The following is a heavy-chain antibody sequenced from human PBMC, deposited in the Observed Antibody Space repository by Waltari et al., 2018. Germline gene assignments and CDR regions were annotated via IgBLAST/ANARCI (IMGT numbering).Heavy chain of an antibody. J-gene: IGHJ6*02. CDR3: ARDIPYCSSTSCYVRPYGMDV. D-gene: IGHD2-2*01. Sequence: EVQLVESGGGLVQPGGSLRLSCAASGFTFSSYSMNWVRQAPGKGLEWVSYISSSSSTIYYADSVKGRFTISRDNAKNSRYLQMNSLRAEDTAVYYCARDIPYCSSTSCYVRPYGMDVWGQGTTVTVSS. V-gene: IGHV3-48*01. CDR2: ISSSSSTI. CDR1: GFTFSSYS.